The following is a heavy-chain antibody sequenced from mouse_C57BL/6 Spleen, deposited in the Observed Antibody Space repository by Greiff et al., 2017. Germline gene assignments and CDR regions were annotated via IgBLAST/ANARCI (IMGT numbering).Heavy chain of an antibody. CDR2: INPSNGGT. CDR3: ARSGSGSYYFDY. V-gene: IGHV1-53*01. Sequence: QVQLQQPGTELVKPGASVKLSCKASGYTFTSYWMHWVKQRPGQGLEWIGNINPSNGGTNYNEQFKSQATLTVDKSSSTAYMQLSSLTSEDSAVYYCARSGSGSYYFDYWGQGTTRTVAS. J-gene: IGHJ2*01. D-gene: IGHD3-2*02. CDR1: GYTFTSYW.